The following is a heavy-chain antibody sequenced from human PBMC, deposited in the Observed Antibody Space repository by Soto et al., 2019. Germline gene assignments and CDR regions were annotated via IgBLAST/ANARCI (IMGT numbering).Heavy chain of an antibody. CDR1: GFTFSSCS. D-gene: IGHD2-8*01. V-gene: IGHV3-48*02. J-gene: IGHJ4*02. CDR2: ISGSGDTK. CDR3: AKYCSSDVCFDY. Sequence: EVQLVESGGGLVQPGGSLRLSCASSGFTFSSCSMNWVRQAPGKGLGWVSFISGSGDTKYYADSVKGRFTISRDNAKNSLSLQMSSLRDEDTGVYYCAKYCSSDVCFDYWGQGTLVTVSS.